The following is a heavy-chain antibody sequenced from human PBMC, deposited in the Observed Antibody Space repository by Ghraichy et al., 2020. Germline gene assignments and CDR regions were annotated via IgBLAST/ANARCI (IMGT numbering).Heavy chain of an antibody. CDR3: ARVSYDILTGYYSFDY. V-gene: IGHV1-8*01. Sequence: ASVKVSCKASGYTFTSYEINWVRQATGQGLEWMGWMNPNSGNTGYAQKFQGRVTMTRNTSISTAYMELSSLRSEDTAVYYCARVSYDILTGYYSFDYWGQGTLVTVSS. J-gene: IGHJ4*02. CDR1: GYTFTSYE. CDR2: MNPNSGNT. D-gene: IGHD3-9*01.